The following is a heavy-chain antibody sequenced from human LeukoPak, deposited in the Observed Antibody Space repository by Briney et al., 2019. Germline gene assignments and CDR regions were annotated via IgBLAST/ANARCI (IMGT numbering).Heavy chain of an antibody. Sequence: ASVTVSCMSSVYTFTNYYMHCVRQAPGQGREGMGIINPNGSSTRYAQKFQGRVTMTTDTSTRTVYMELRSLRSEDTAGFYCSRDRVGDSYGYYYCIDVWGQGTTVTVSS. CDR1: VYTFTNYY. D-gene: IGHD5-18*01. V-gene: IGHV1-46*01. CDR3: SRDRVGDSYGYYYCIDV. CDR2: INPNGSST. J-gene: IGHJ6*02.